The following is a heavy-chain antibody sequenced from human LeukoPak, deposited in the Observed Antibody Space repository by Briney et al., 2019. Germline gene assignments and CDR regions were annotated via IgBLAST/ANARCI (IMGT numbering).Heavy chain of an antibody. J-gene: IGHJ4*02. CDR3: ASGNYDILTGYYVVQPALEVDY. CDR1: GFNFSSYW. V-gene: IGHV3-74*01. Sequence: GGSLRLSCAASGFNFSSYWMLGVRQAPGKGLVWVSRINSDGSSTSYADSVKGRFTISRDNAKNTLYLQMNSLRAEDTAVYYCASGNYDILTGYYVVQPALEVDYWGQRTLVTVSS. CDR2: INSDGSST. D-gene: IGHD3-9*01.